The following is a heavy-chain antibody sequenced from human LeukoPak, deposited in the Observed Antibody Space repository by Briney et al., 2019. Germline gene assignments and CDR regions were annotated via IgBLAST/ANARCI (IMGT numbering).Heavy chain of an antibody. J-gene: IGHJ6*02. D-gene: IGHD1-26*01. CDR2: IIPIFDTA. CDR1: GGTFSSYS. CDR3: ARISLGAIWGYYYGMDV. Sequence: ASVNVSCKASGGTFSSYSISWVRQAPGQGLEWMGGIIPIFDTADYAQKFQGRVTITADESTSTAYMELSSLRSEDTAVFYCARISLGAIWGYYYGMDVWGQGTTVTVSS. V-gene: IGHV1-69*13.